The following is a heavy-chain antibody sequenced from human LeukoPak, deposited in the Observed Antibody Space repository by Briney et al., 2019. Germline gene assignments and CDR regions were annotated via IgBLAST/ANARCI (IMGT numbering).Heavy chain of an antibody. CDR1: GGTFSSYT. Sequence: GSSVKVSCKASGGTFSSYTISWVRQAPGQGLEWMGRIIPILGIANYAQKFQGRVTITADKSTSTAYMELSSLRSEDTAVYYCGRGKEVAGTPSWYYGMEVWGQGTTVTVSS. CDR2: IIPILGIA. D-gene: IGHD6-19*01. J-gene: IGHJ6*02. V-gene: IGHV1-69*02. CDR3: GRGKEVAGTPSWYYGMEV.